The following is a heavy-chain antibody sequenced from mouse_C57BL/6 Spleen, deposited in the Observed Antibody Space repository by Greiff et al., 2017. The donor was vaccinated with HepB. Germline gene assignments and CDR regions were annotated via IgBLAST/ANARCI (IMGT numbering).Heavy chain of an antibody. CDR2: IDPSDSYT. Sequence: QVQLQQPGAELVKPGASVKLSCKASGYTFTSYWMQWVKQRPGQGLEWIGEIDPSDSYTNYNQKFKGKATLTVDTSSSTAYMQLSSLTSEDSAVYYGARQDYGSSYGVNYFDYWGQGTTLTVSS. V-gene: IGHV1-50*01. CDR3: ARQDYGSSYGVNYFDY. J-gene: IGHJ2*01. D-gene: IGHD1-1*01. CDR1: GYTFTSYW.